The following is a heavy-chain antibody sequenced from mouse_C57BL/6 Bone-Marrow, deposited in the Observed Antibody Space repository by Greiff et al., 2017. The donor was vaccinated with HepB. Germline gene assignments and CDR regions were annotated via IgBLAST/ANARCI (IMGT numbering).Heavy chain of an antibody. CDR1: GFTFSSYG. V-gene: IGHV5-6*02. CDR3: ARRYGSSYKYFDV. J-gene: IGHJ1*03. CDR2: ISSGGSYT. Sequence: EVMLVESGGDLVKPGGSLKLSCAASGFTFSSYGMSWVRQTPDKRLEWVATISSGGSYTYYPDSVKGRFTISRDNAKNTLYLQMSSLKSEDTAMYYCARRYGSSYKYFDVWGTGTTVTVSS. D-gene: IGHD1-1*01.